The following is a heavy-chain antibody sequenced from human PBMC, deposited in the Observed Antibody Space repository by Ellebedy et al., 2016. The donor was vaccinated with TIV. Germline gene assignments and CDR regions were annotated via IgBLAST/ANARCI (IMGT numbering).Heavy chain of an antibody. CDR3: AKDLRPLRGGAMDS. CDR2: ISNDGRHE. D-gene: IGHD3-16*01. V-gene: IGHV3-30*18. CDR1: GFTLSSHG. Sequence: GESLKISCTASGFTLSSHGMHWVRQAPGKGLEWVAVISNDGRHEYYADSVKGRFTISRDNSKNTLYLQMNSLRAEDTAVYYCAKDLRPLRGGAMDSWGRGALVTVSS. J-gene: IGHJ4*02.